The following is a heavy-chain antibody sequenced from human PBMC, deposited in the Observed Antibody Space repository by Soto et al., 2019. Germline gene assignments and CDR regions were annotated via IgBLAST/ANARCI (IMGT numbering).Heavy chain of an antibody. Sequence: GASVKVSCKASGYTFTSYAMHWVRQAPGQRLEWMGWINAGNGNTKYSQKFQGRVTITRDTSASTAYMELSSLRSEDTAVYYCARFPLSGYDSYYFVYWCQGTLVSVFS. CDR2: INAGNGNT. V-gene: IGHV1-3*01. CDR1: GYTFTSYA. D-gene: IGHD5-12*01. J-gene: IGHJ4*02. CDR3: ARFPLSGYDSYYFVY.